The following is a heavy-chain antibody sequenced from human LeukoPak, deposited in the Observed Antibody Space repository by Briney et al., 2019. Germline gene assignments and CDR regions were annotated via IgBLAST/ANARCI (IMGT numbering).Heavy chain of an antibody. J-gene: IGHJ3*02. Sequence: GGCLTLSCAASGFTFDDYAMHWVRPPPGKGLEWDSGISWNNGCMGYADFVKGRFTISKDNDKNFQYLQMNSLRAEDTALYYCAKDGSLSSSRDSFDIWGQGTMVTVSS. CDR1: GFTFDDYA. V-gene: IGHV3-9*01. CDR3: AKDGSLSSSRDSFDI. CDR2: ISWNNGCM. D-gene: IGHD6-13*01.